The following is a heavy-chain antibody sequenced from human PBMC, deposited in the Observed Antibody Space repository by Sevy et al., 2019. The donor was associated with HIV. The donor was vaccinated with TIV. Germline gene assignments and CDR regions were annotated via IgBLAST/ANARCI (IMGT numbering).Heavy chain of an antibody. V-gene: IGHV3-9*01. CDR2: INWNSGII. D-gene: IGHD6-19*01. J-gene: IGHJ6*02. Sequence: GGSLRLSCAASGFTFDAHAMHWVRQSPGKGLEWVSGINWNSGIIAYADSVKGRFTISRDNAKNSLQLQMNSLRTEDTALYFCARDVSTGHTADSYYYYYGLDVWGQGTTVTVSS. CDR1: GFTFDAHA. CDR3: ARDVSTGHTADSYYYYYGLDV.